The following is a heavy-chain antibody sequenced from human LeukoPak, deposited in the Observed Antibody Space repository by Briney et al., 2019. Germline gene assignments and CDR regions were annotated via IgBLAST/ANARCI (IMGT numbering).Heavy chain of an antibody. D-gene: IGHD6-19*01. CDR2: IYSSGSGST. J-gene: IGHJ6*03. Sequence: SETLSATCTVSGGSISSYYWSWIRQPAGKGLEWIGRIYSSGSGSTNYNPSLKSRVTMSVDTSKNQFSLKLSSVTAADTAVYYCARDKRVAVAGTYIYYYYMDVWGNGTTVTISS. CDR3: ARDKRVAVAGTYIYYYYMDV. CDR1: GGSISSYY. V-gene: IGHV4-4*07.